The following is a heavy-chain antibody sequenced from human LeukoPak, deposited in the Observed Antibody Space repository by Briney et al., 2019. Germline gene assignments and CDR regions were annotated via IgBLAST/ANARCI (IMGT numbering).Heavy chain of an antibody. Sequence: GGSLRLSCEASGFTFSSYAMGWVRQTPGKGLEWVSAIAGSGATPYYADSVKGRFTISKDNSKNTLYLQMNSLRAEDTAVYYCASASSHRIAAGGDYWGQGTLVTVSS. CDR2: IAGSGATP. V-gene: IGHV3-23*01. CDR3: ASASSHRIAAGGDY. CDR1: GFTFSSYA. D-gene: IGHD6-13*01. J-gene: IGHJ4*02.